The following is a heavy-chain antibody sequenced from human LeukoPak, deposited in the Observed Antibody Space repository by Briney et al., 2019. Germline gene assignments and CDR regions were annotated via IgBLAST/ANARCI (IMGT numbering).Heavy chain of an antibody. D-gene: IGHD3-10*01. Sequence: ASVKVSCKAPGGTFSSYAISWVRQAPGQGLEWMGGIIPIFGTANYAQKFQGRVTITADESTSTAYMELSSLRSEDTAVYYCYTEGSGSYGDYWGQGTLVTVSS. CDR1: GGTFSSYA. V-gene: IGHV1-69*13. J-gene: IGHJ4*02. CDR2: IIPIFGTA. CDR3: YTEGSGSYGDY.